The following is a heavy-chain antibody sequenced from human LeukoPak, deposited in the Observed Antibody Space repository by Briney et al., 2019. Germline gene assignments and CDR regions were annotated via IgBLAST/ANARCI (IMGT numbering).Heavy chain of an antibody. CDR2: INSDGSST. J-gene: IGHJ4*02. CDR3: ARVGYSYGIDY. D-gene: IGHD5-18*01. V-gene: IGHV3-74*01. Sequence: PAGGSLRLSCAASGFTFSSYWMHWVRQAPGKGLVWVSRINSDGSSTSYADSVKGRFTISRDNAKNTLHLQMNSLRAEDTAVYYCARVGYSYGIDYWGQGTLVTVSS. CDR1: GFTFSSYW.